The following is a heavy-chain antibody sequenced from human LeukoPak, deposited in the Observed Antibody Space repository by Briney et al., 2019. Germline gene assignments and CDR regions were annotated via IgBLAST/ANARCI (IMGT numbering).Heavy chain of an antibody. D-gene: IGHD3-10*02. J-gene: IGHJ5*02. CDR1: GGSFSGYY. V-gene: IGHV4-34*01. Sequence: PSETPSLTCAVYGGSFSGYYWSWIRQPPGKGLEWIGEINHSGSTNYNPSLKSRVTISVDTSKNQFSLKVSSVTAADTAVYYCARHMLGAYNWFDPWGQGTLVTVSS. CDR2: INHSGST. CDR3: ARHMLGAYNWFDP.